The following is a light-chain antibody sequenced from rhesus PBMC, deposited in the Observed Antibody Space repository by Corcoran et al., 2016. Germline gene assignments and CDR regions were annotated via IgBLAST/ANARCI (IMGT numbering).Light chain of an antibody. CDR1: QGINNY. CDR3: QQYYNSPYS. CDR2: YAS. V-gene: IGKV1-66*01. J-gene: IGKJ2*01. Sequence: DIQLTQSPSFLSASVGDRVTITCRASQGINNYLSWCQQRPGKAPKPQIYYASRLEPGVPSRFSGSGAWTEDTLTISSLQPEDIATYYCQQYYNSPYSFGQGTKVEIK.